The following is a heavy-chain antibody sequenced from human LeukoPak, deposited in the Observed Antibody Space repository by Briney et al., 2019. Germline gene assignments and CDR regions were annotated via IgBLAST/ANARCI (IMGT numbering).Heavy chain of an antibody. Sequence: GRSLRLSCAASGFTFSNYGMHWVRQAPGKGLEWVAIIWYDGSNKYYADSVKGRFTISRDNSKNTLYVQMNSLRVEDTAVYYCAGDLGGSASWIDYWGQGTLVTVSS. CDR3: AGDLGGSASWIDY. D-gene: IGHD2-2*01. CDR2: IWYDGSNK. J-gene: IGHJ4*02. V-gene: IGHV3-33*01. CDR1: GFTFSNYG.